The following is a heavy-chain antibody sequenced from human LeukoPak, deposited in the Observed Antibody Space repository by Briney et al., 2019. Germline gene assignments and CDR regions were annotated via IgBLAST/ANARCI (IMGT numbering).Heavy chain of an antibody. V-gene: IGHV3-21*01. J-gene: IGHJ4*02. CDR2: ISSSSSYI. CDR1: GFTFSSYS. Sequence: GGSLRLSCAASGFTFSSYSMNWVRQAPGKGLEWVSSISSSSSYIYYADSVKGRFTISRDNAKNSLYLQMNSLRAEDTAVYYCARDRGSSWYVDYWGQGTLLTVSS. D-gene: IGHD6-13*01. CDR3: ARDRGSSWYVDY.